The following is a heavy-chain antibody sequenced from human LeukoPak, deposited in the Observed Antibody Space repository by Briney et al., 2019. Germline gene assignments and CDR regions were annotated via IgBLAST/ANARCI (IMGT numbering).Heavy chain of an antibody. CDR2: IYPSGST. V-gene: IGHV4-4*07. Sequence: SETLSLTCTVSGASMSSYYWNWLRQPAGKGLEWIGRIYPSGSTDYNPSLKSRVTMSVDTSQNQFSLRLRSVTAADTAVYYCAREGGSYNCFDPWGQGTLVTVSS. J-gene: IGHJ5*02. CDR3: AREGGSYNCFDP. CDR1: GASMSSYY. D-gene: IGHD1-26*01.